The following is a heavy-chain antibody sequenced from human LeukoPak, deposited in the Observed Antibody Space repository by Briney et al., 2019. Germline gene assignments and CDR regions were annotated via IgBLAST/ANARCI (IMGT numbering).Heavy chain of an antibody. Sequence: ASVTVSCTASGYTFTTYGISWVRQAPGQGLQWMGWISAYNGNTNYAQKLQDRVTMTTDTSTSTAYMELRSLRSDDTAVYYCARDRGGTPPGGDYWGQGTLVTVSS. CDR2: ISAYNGNT. CDR3: ARDRGGTPPGGDY. CDR1: GYTFTTYG. V-gene: IGHV1-18*01. J-gene: IGHJ4*02. D-gene: IGHD1-14*01.